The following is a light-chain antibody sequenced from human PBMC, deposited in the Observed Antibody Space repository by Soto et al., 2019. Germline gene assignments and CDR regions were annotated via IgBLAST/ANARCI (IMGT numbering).Light chain of an antibody. Sequence: EIVMTQSPATLSVSPGERATLSCRASQSVSTNLASYQQKPGQAPRLLIYAASVRATGIPARFSSSVSGTEFTITISSLQSEDFAVYYCQQDAERPPNLSFGGGTKVEIK. V-gene: IGKV3-15*01. CDR1: QSVSTN. CDR3: QQDAERPPNLS. J-gene: IGKJ4*01. CDR2: AAS.